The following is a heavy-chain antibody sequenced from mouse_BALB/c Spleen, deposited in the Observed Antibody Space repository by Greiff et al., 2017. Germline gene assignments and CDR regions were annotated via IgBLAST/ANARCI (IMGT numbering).Heavy chain of an antibody. D-gene: IGHD1-1*01. Sequence: EVKLMESGAELVRSGASVKLSCTASGFNIKDYYMHWVKQRPEQGLEWIGWIDPENGDTEYAPKFQGKATMTADTSSNTAYLQLSSLTSEDTAVYYCNAGSSSNYFDYWGQGTTLTVSS. V-gene: IGHV14-4*02. CDR3: NAGSSSNYFDY. CDR2: IDPENGDT. J-gene: IGHJ2*01. CDR1: GFNIKDYY.